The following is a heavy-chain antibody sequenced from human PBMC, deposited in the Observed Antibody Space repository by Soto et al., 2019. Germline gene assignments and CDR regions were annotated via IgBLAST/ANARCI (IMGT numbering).Heavy chain of an antibody. V-gene: IGHV1-18*04. CDR1: GYTFTSYG. Sequence: QVQLVQSGAEVKKPGASVKVSCKASGYTFTSYGISWVRQAPGQGLEWMGWISAYNGNTNYAQKLQGRVNMTTDTSTSTAYMELRRLRSDDTAGYYCARSGVITPYYYYGMDVWGQGTTVTVSS. J-gene: IGHJ6*02. D-gene: IGHD3-22*01. CDR3: ARSGVITPYYYYGMDV. CDR2: ISAYNGNT.